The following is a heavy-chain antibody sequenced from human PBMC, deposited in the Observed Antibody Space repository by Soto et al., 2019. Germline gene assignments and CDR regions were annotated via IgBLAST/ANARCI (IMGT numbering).Heavy chain of an antibody. J-gene: IGHJ2*01. V-gene: IGHV3-23*01. CDR1: GFTFSSYG. CDR3: AKEPVGPDWYFDL. Sequence: PGGSLRLSCAASGFTFSSYGMSWVRQAPGKGLEWVSVISDGGGSTFYADSVKGRFTVSRDNSKNTLYLQMNSLRAEDTAVYNCAKEPVGPDWYFDLWGRGTLVTVSS. CDR2: ISDGGGST.